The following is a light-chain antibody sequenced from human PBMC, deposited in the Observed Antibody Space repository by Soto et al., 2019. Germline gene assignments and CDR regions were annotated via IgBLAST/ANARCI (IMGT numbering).Light chain of an antibody. J-gene: IGKJ1*01. CDR2: AVS. CDR3: QQSYSSPPT. V-gene: IGKV1-39*01. CDR1: QSVKSY. Sequence: IQLRRSRSSLSASVGDRVTITCRASQSVKSYLNWYQQIPGKAPKLLIYAVSNLQGGVPSRFSGSGSGTDFTLTISSLQPEDFATYYCQQSYSSPPTFGHGTK.